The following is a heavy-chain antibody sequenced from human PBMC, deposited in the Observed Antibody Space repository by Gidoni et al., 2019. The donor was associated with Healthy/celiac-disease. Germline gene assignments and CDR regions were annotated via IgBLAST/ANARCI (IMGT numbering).Heavy chain of an antibody. V-gene: IGHV3-30*03. CDR1: GFTFSSYG. J-gene: IGHJ4*02. CDR3: ARTHECDY. Sequence: VQRVESGGGVVQPGGSLRVSCAASGFTFSSYGMHWVRQAPGKGLGWVAVISYDGSNKYYADSVKGRFTISRDNSKNTLYLQMNSLRAEDTAVYDCARTHECDYWGQGTLVTVSS. CDR2: ISYDGSNK.